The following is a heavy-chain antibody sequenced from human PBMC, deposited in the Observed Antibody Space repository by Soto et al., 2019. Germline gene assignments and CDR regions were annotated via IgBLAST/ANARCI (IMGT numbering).Heavy chain of an antibody. CDR3: ARLYEKDYFDY. J-gene: IGHJ4*02. CDR1: GFTFSGYC. Sequence: GGYLRLSCAASGFTFSGYCVNWVRQAPGKGLEWVSYISSGSKTIYYAESVKGRFTISADKSISTAYLQWSSLKASDTAMYYCARLYEKDYFDYWGQGTLVTVSS. V-gene: IGHV3-48*01. D-gene: IGHD2-2*02. CDR2: ISSGSKTI.